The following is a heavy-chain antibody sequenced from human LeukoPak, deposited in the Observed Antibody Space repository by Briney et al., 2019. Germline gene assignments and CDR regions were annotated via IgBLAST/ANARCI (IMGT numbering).Heavy chain of an antibody. Sequence: ASVKVSCKASGYTFTSYDINWVRQATGQGLEWMGWMNPNSGNTGYAQKFQGRVTTTRNTSISTAYMELSSLRSEDTAVYYCARGGRITIFGVVISYYYGMDVWGQGTTVTVSS. CDR1: GYTFTSYD. D-gene: IGHD3-3*01. CDR3: ARGGRITIFGVVISYYYGMDV. CDR2: MNPNSGNT. V-gene: IGHV1-8*01. J-gene: IGHJ6*02.